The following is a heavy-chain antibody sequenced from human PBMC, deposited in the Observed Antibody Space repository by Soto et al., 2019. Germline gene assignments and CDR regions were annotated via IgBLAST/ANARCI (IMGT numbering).Heavy chain of an antibody. CDR1: GYTFTSYA. CDR2: INAGNGNT. D-gene: IGHD3-10*01. V-gene: IGHV1-3*01. Sequence: QVQLVQSGAEVKKPGASVKVPCKASGYTFTSYAMHWVRQAPGQRLEWMGWINAGNGNTKYSQKFQGRVTITRDTSASTAYMELSSLRSEDTAVYYCASEVPFYYGSGSVDYWGQGTLVTVSS. CDR3: ASEVPFYYGSGSVDY. J-gene: IGHJ4*02.